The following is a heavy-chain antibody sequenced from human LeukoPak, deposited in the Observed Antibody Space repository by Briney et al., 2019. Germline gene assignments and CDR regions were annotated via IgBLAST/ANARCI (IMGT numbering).Heavy chain of an antibody. CDR1: GGSISSYY. D-gene: IGHD2/OR15-2a*01. V-gene: IGHV4-59*08. CDR2: IYYSGST. J-gene: IGHJ5*02. CDR3: ARFLDWFDP. Sequence: SETLSLTCTLSGGSISSYYWSWIRQPPGKGLEWIGYIYYSGSTNYNPSLKSRVTISVDTSKNQFSLKLSSVTAADTAVYYCARFLDWFDPWGQGTLVTVSS.